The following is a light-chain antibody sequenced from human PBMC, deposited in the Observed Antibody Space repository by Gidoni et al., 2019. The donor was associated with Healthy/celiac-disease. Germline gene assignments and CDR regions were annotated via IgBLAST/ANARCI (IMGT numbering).Light chain of an antibody. Sequence: DIQITQSPSSLSASVGDRVTITCRASQTISSYLNWYQQKPGKVPKLLIYAASSLQSRVPSRFSGDGSGTDFTLTISSLQAEDFASYYCKQSYSTPYSFGQGTKLEIK. V-gene: IGKV1-39*01. CDR1: QTISSY. J-gene: IGKJ2*03. CDR3: KQSYSTPYS. CDR2: AAS.